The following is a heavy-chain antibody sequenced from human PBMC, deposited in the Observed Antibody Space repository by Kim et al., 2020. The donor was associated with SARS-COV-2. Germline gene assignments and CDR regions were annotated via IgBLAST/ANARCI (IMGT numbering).Heavy chain of an antibody. Sequence: GGSLRLSCAASGFTFSSYGMHWVRQAPGKGLEWVAVISYDGSNKYYADSVKGRFTISRDNSKNTLYLQMNSLRAEDTAVYYCSKNTDRLDNHGDCYFDYWGQGTLVTVSS. D-gene: IGHD2-21*02. J-gene: IGHJ4*02. CDR1: GFTFSSYG. CDR2: ISYDGSNK. CDR3: SKNTDRLDNHGDCYFDY. V-gene: IGHV3-30*18.